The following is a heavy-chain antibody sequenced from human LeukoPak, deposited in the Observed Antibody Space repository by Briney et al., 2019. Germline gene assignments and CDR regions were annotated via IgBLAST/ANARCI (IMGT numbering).Heavy chain of an antibody. CDR2: IYTGGGT. D-gene: IGHD2-2*01. J-gene: IGHJ6*02. V-gene: IGHV3-53*01. Sequence: GESLRLSCAASGFTVSSNYMSWVRQAPGKGLEWVSLIYTGGGTYYADSVKGRFTISRDNSKNTLYLQMNGLRADDTAVYYCARGYCSSTSCYVRDYYGLDVWGQGTTVTVSS. CDR3: ARGYCSSTSCYVRDYYGLDV. CDR1: GFTVSSNY.